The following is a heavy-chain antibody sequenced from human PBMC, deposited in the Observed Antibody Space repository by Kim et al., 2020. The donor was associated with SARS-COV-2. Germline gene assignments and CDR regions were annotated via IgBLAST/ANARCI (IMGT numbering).Heavy chain of an antibody. D-gene: IGHD1-20*01. V-gene: IGHV3-33*01. CDR2: IWNHGQDQ. CDR3: SRANWSLEKGAFDI. CDR1: GFTFSAFC. J-gene: IGHJ3*02. Sequence: GGSLRLSCVASGFTFSAFCIHWVRQAPGKGLEWVSLIWNHGQDQNYADSVKGRFTFSIDNSKNTVYLQMISLRAEDTAVYYCSRANWSLEKGAFDIWGQGTMVTVSS.